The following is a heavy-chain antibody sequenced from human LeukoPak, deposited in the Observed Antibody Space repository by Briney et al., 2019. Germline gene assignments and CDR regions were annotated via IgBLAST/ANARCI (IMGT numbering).Heavy chain of an antibody. CDR2: VYYSGTS. J-gene: IGHJ6*03. V-gene: IGHV4-39*07. CDR3: ARDRGYYDSGGSLYYYYMDV. D-gene: IGHD3-22*01. Sequence: SETLSLTCTVSGGSISTSSHYWGWVRQPPGKGLEWIGSVYYSGTSYYNPSLKSRVIISEDTSNQFSLKMRSVTAADTAVYYCARDRGYYDSGGSLYYYYMDVWGKGTTVTISS. CDR1: GGSISTSSHY.